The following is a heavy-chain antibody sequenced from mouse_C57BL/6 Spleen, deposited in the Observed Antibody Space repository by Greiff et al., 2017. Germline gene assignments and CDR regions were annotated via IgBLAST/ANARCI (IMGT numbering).Heavy chain of an antibody. CDR3: ARQLDWYFDV. V-gene: IGHV5-6*01. Sequence: EVQLVESGGDLVKPGGSLKLSCAASGFTFSSYGMSWVRQTPDKRLEWVATISSGGSYTYYPDSVKGRFTISRDNSKTTLYLQMSTLKSADTAMYYCARQLDWYFDVWGTGTTVTVSS. CDR2: ISSGGSYT. J-gene: IGHJ1*03. CDR1: GFTFSSYG.